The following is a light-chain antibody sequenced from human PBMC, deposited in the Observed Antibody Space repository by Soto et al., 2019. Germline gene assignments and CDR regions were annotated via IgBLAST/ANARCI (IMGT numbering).Light chain of an antibody. CDR2: AAS. CDR1: QSISSY. V-gene: IGKV1-39*01. J-gene: IGKJ2*01. CDR3: QQSYSTPV. Sequence: DIQMTQSPSSQSASVGDRVTITGRTSQSISSYLNWYQQKPGKAPKLLIYAASSLQSGVPSRFSGSGSGTDFTLTISSLQPEDFATYYCQQSYSTPVFGQGTKLEIK.